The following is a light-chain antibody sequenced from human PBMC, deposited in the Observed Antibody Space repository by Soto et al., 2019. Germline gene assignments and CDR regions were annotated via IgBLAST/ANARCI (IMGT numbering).Light chain of an antibody. J-gene: IGLJ2*01. Sequence: QSALTQPPSASGSPGQSVTISCTGTGSDIGLYNYVSWYQQHPGKAPKLMIYDVNKRTLGVPDRFSASKSGNTASLTISGLQAEDEAEYHCSSYAGDNILLFGGGTKLTVL. CDR2: DVN. CDR3: SSYAGDNILL. CDR1: GSDIGLYNY. V-gene: IGLV2-8*01.